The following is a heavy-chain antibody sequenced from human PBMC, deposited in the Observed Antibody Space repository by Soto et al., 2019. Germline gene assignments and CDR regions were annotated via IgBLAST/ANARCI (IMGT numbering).Heavy chain of an antibody. CDR3: ARVGGGITIFGVDSPLPYYYGMDV. V-gene: IGHV3-48*02. Sequence: PGGSLRLSCAASGFTFSSYSMNWVRQAPGKGLEWVSYISSSSSTIYYADSVKGRFTISRDNAKNSLYLQMNSLRDEDTAVYYCARVGGGITIFGVDSPLPYYYGMDVWGQGTTVTVSS. J-gene: IGHJ6*02. CDR1: GFTFSSYS. D-gene: IGHD3-3*01. CDR2: ISSSSSTI.